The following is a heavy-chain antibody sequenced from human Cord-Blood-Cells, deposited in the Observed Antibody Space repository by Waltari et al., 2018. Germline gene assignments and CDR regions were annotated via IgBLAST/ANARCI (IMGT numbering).Heavy chain of an antibody. CDR2: IYHSGST. CDR1: GGSISSGGYS. D-gene: IGHD2-2*01. Sequence: QLQLQESGSGLVKPSQTLSLTCAVSGGSISSGGYSWSWIRQPPGKGLEWIGYIYHSGSTYCNPSLKSRVTISVDRSKNQFSLKLSSVTAADTAVYYCARGPGYCSSTSCYWYFDLWGRGTLVTVSS. CDR3: ARGPGYCSSTSCYWYFDL. V-gene: IGHV4-30-2*01. J-gene: IGHJ2*01.